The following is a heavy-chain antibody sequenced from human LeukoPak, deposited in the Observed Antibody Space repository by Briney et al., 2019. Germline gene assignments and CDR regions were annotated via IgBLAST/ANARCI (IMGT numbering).Heavy chain of an antibody. CDR1: GGTFSSYA. Sequence: SVKVSCKASGGTFSSYAISWVRQAPGQGLEWMGGIIPIFGTPNYAQKFQGRVTLTADESTSTAYMELSSLGSEDTAVYYCARDFGAKGAVDPYWYFDLWGRGTLVTVSS. V-gene: IGHV1-69*13. J-gene: IGHJ2*01. CDR3: ARDFGAKGAVDPYWYFDL. D-gene: IGHD3-3*01. CDR2: IIPIFGTP.